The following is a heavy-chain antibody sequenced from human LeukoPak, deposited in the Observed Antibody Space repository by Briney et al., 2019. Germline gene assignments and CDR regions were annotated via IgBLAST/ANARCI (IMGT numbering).Heavy chain of an antibody. Sequence: GGSLRLSCAASGFTFSSYAMSWVRQAPGKGLEWVSAISGSGSNTYYADSVKGRFTISRDNSKNALFLQMNSLRAEDTAVYYCAKNPLLRWDSSGYYYFQHWGQGTLVTVSS. CDR2: ISGSGSNT. CDR3: AKNPLLRWDSSGYYYFQH. J-gene: IGHJ1*01. CDR1: GFTFSSYA. V-gene: IGHV3-23*01. D-gene: IGHD3-22*01.